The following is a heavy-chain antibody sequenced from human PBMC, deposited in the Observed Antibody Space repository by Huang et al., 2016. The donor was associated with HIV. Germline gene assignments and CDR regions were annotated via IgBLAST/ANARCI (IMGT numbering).Heavy chain of an antibody. CDR1: GGSLSGYY. V-gene: IGHV4-34*02. CDR2: INHLGSP. J-gene: IGHJ5*02. Sequence: QVHLQQWGAGLLKSAETLSLTCAVYGGSLSGYYWSWLRQTPGKGLEWIGEINHLGSPNYNPALKSRVSISMDWSKKQFSLKLRSISDADTAVYFCAGDATKNPRGWFDPWGQGTLVTVSS. CDR3: AGDATKNPRGWFDP. D-gene: IGHD3-10*01.